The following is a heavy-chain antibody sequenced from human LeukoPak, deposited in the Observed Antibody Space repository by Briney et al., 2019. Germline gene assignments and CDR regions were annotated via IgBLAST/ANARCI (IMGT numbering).Heavy chain of an antibody. J-gene: IGHJ3*02. CDR1: GFTFSNAW. D-gene: IGHD3-3*01. CDR2: IKSKTDGGTT. Sequence: GGSLRLSCAASGFTFSNAWMSWVRQAPGKGLEWVGRIKSKTDGGTTDYAAPVKGRFTISRDDSKNTLYLQMNSLKTEDTAVYYCTTGLRFLEWLRSGGDAFDIWGQGTMVTVSS. V-gene: IGHV3-15*01. CDR3: TTGLRFLEWLRSGGDAFDI.